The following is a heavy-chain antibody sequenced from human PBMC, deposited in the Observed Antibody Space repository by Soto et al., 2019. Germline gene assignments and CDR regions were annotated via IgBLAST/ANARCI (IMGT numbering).Heavy chain of an antibody. Sequence: SETLSLTCAVSGGSISSGGYSLSWIRQPPGKGLEWIGYIYHSGSTYYNPSLKSRVTISVDTSKNQFSLKLSSVTAADTAVYYCARGGYSYGYAFLFDYWGQGTLVTVSS. J-gene: IGHJ4*02. CDR2: IYHSGST. D-gene: IGHD5-18*01. V-gene: IGHV4-30-2*01. CDR3: ARGGYSYGYAFLFDY. CDR1: GGSISSGGYS.